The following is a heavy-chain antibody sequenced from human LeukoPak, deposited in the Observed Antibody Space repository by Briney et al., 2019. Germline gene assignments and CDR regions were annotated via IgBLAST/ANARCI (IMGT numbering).Heavy chain of an antibody. D-gene: IGHD1-1*01. CDR2: ISSSGIII. CDR3: ERVPNWNDEWSHFDY. J-gene: IGHJ4*02. CDR1: GFTFSSYE. V-gene: IGHV3-48*03. Sequence: QPGGSLRLSCAASGFTFSSYEMNWVRQAPGKGLEWASYISSSGIIIYYADSVKGRFTISRDNAKNSLYLQMNSLRAEDTAVYYCERVPNWNDEWSHFDYLVQGTLVSVS.